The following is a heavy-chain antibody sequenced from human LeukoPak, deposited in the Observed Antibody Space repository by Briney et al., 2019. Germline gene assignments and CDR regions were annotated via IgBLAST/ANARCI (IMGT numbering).Heavy chain of an antibody. D-gene: IGHD6-13*01. CDR2: IRYDGSNK. V-gene: IGHV3-30*02. CDR3: AKDRAPYSSSWYAFDI. Sequence: GGSLRLSCAASGFTFSSYGMRWVRQAPGKGLEWVAFIRYDGSNKYYADSVKGRFTISRDNSKNTLYLQMNSLRAEDTAVYYCAKDRAPYSSSWYAFDIWGQGTVVTVSS. J-gene: IGHJ3*02. CDR1: GFTFSSYG.